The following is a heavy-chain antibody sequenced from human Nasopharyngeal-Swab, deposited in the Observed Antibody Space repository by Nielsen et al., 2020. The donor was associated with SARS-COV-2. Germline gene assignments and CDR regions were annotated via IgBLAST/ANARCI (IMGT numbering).Heavy chain of an antibody. J-gene: IGHJ4*02. CDR3: ARETPEQSSSFIDY. Sequence: ASVNVSCKASGYTFTRYHLHWVRQAPGQGLEWMATIDPSGGTTAYGQKFQGRLTLTRDTSTSTLYMDLSSLRSEDTAVYYCARETPEQSSSFIDYWGQGTLVTVAS. CDR2: IDPSGGTT. V-gene: IGHV1-46*01. D-gene: IGHD6-6*01. CDR1: GYTFTRYH.